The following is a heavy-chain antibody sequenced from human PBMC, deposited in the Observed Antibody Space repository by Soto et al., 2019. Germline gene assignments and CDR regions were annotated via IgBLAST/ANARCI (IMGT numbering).Heavy chain of an antibody. Sequence: KQSQTLSLTCAISGDRVSSNSAAWNWIRQSPSRGLEWLGRTYYRAKGYNDYAVSVKSRITINPDTSKNQFSLQLNSVTPEVPIVYLCARGWPLYSIAAAATRRNAFDIWGQGTMVTVSS. V-gene: IGHV6-1*01. D-gene: IGHD6-13*01. CDR3: ARGWPLYSIAAAATRRNAFDI. CDR1: GDRVSSNSAA. J-gene: IGHJ3*02. CDR2: TYYRAKGYN.